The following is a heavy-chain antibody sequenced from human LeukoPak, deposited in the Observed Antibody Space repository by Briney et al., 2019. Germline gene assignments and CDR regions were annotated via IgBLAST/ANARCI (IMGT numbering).Heavy chain of an antibody. CDR1: GYTFTNYG. CDR2: INTNSGEP. Sequence: GASVKVSCKASGYTFTNYGVNWVRQAPGEGLEWMGWINTNSGEPTYAQGFTERFVFSLDTSVSTAYLQSSSLRAEDTAVYYCAKFRPHGYYDTFDIWGQGTVVTVS. V-gene: IGHV7-4-1*02. D-gene: IGHD5-18*01. CDR3: AKFRPHGYYDTFDI. J-gene: IGHJ3*02.